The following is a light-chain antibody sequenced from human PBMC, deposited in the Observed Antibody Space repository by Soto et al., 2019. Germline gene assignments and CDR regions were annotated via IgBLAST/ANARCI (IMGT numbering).Light chain of an antibody. CDR2: DVS. V-gene: IGLV2-14*01. Sequence: QSVLTQPASVSGSPGQSITISCTGTSSDVGGYNYVSWYQQHPGKAPKFIIYDVSHRPSGVSNRFSGSKSDNTASLTISGLQAEDEADYYCSSYTSSSTRDFGTGTKVTVL. CDR3: SSYTSSSTRD. CDR1: SSDVGGYNY. J-gene: IGLJ1*01.